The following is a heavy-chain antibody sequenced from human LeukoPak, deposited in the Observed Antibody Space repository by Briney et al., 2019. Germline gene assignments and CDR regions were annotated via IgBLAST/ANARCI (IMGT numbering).Heavy chain of an antibody. CDR3: AREGRGWLQLGDAFDI. J-gene: IGHJ3*02. CDR1: GGSISSYY. CDR2: IYYSGST. V-gene: IGHV4-59*01. Sequence: PSETLSLTCTVSGGSISSYYWSWIRQPPGKGLEWIGYIYYSGSTDYNPSLKSRVTISVDTSKNQFSLKLSSVTAADTAVYYCAREGRGWLQLGDAFDIWGQGTMVTVSS. D-gene: IGHD5-24*01.